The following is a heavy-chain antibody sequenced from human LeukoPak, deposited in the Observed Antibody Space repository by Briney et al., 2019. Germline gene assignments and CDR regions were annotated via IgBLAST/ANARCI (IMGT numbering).Heavy chain of an antibody. Sequence: SETLSLTCTVSGGSISSYYGSWIRQSAGKGLEWIGRIYTSGSTNYNPSLKSRVTMSVDTSKNQFSLKLSSVTAADTAVYYCARDSRRSSGYLGFDYWGQGTLVTVSS. CDR3: ARDSRRSSGYLGFDY. CDR2: IYTSGST. V-gene: IGHV4-4*07. D-gene: IGHD3-22*01. J-gene: IGHJ4*02. CDR1: GGSISSYY.